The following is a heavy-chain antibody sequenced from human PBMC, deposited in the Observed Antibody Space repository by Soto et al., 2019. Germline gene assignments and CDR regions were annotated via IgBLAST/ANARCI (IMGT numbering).Heavy chain of an antibody. V-gene: IGHV4-4*02. CDR3: AMLSFSYGVDV. J-gene: IGHJ6*02. CDR1: GGSISSANW. CDR2: IYHGGST. Sequence: SETLSLTCAVSGGSISSANWWTWVRQPPGKGLEWTGEIYHGGSTSYNPSLKSRVTLSLDKFKNHFSLNLTSVTAADTAVYYCAMLSFSYGVDVWGQGTTVTVSS. D-gene: IGHD2-15*01.